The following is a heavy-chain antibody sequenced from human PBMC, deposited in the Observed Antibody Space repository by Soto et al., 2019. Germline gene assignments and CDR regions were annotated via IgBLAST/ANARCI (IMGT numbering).Heavy chain of an antibody. J-gene: IGHJ5*02. CDR1: SGSISTDYF. D-gene: IGHD2-8*01. Sequence: QVQLQESGPGLVKPSGTLSLTCAVSSGSISTDYFWWWVRQPPGKGLEWIGEVHRSGTTNYIQSLKSRVTMSVDKSGNQVALELTAVAAADTAVYYCARGVSFRWVSWGQGTLVTVSS. CDR2: VHRSGTT. CDR3: ARGVSFRWVS. V-gene: IGHV4-4*02.